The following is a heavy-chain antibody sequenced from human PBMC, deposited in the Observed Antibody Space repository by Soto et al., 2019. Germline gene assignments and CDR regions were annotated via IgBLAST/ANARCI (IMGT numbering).Heavy chain of an antibody. Sequence: ASVKVSCKASGYTFTSYGISWVRQAPGQGLEWMGWISAYNGNTNYAQKLQGRVTMTTDTSTSTAYMELRSLRSDDTAVYYCTSSDYGDYNAFDIWGQGTMVTVSS. CDR3: TSSDYGDYNAFDI. D-gene: IGHD4-17*01. J-gene: IGHJ3*02. CDR1: GYTFTSYG. V-gene: IGHV1-18*01. CDR2: ISAYNGNT.